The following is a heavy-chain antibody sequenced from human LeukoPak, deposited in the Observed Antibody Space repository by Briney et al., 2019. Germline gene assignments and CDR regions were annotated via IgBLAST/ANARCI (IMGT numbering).Heavy chain of an antibody. V-gene: IGHV3-23*01. CDR1: GFTFSRYA. CDR2: IDAFAGAT. Sequence: GGSLRLSCAASGFTFSRYAVAWVRQAPGKGLEWVSSIDAFAGATYYADSVKGRFSISRDDSRSTVYLQMDSLRADDSAIYYCAKDEGATAVGWFDPRGQGTLVTVSS. J-gene: IGHJ5*02. CDR3: AKDEGATAVGWFDP. D-gene: IGHD6-19*01.